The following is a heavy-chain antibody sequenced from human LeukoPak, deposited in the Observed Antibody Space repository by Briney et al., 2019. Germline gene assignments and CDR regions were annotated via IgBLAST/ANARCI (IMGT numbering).Heavy chain of an antibody. CDR1: GFTFDDYA. CDR2: ITWNSGSI. CDR3: VKEYSGDAFDI. V-gene: IGHV3-9*01. D-gene: IGHD1-26*01. J-gene: IGHJ3*02. Sequence: SLRLSCAASGFTFDDYAMHWVRQAPGKGLEWVSGITWNSGSIGYADSVKGRFTSTRDNAKNSLYLQMNSLRAEDTALYYCVKEYSGDAFDIWGQGTMVTVSS.